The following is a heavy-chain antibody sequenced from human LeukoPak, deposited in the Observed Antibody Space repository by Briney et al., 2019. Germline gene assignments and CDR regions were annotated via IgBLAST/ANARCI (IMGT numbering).Heavy chain of an antibody. J-gene: IGHJ3*02. CDR3: ARFTSNYCSSTSCYVVGAFDI. V-gene: IGHV4-38-2*02. CDR2: IYHSGST. D-gene: IGHD2-2*01. Sequence: SETLSLTCTVSGYSISSGYYWGWIRQPPGKGLEWIGSIYHSGSTDYNPSLKSRVTISVDTSKNQFSLKLSSVTAADTAVYYCARFTSNYCSSTSCYVVGAFDIWGQGTMVTVSS. CDR1: GYSISSGYY.